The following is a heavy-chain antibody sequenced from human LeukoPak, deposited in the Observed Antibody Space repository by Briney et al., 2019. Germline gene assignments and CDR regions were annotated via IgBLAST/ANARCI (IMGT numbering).Heavy chain of an antibody. J-gene: IGHJ5*02. CDR1: GGSISSHY. CDR2: IYYSGST. V-gene: IGHV4-59*11. D-gene: IGHD2-2*02. CDR3: ARGVRDIVVVPAAIPLTSWFDP. Sequence: SETLSLTCTVSGGSISSHYWSWIRQPPGKGLEWIGYIYYSGSTNYNPSLKSRVTISVDTSKNQFSPKLSSVTAADTAVYYCARGVRDIVVVPAAIPLTSWFDPWGQGTLVTVSS.